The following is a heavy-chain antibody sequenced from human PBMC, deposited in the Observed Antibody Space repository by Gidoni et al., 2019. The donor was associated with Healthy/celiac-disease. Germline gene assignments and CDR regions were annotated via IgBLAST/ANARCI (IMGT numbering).Heavy chain of an antibody. V-gene: IGHV3-48*01. CDR2: ISSSSRTR. D-gene: IGHD2-21*02. Sequence: EVQMGESGGGVVRPGGALRLSCAASGFTVSSSSINWVRQAPGKGVGWCSYISSSSRTRYDADSVKGRFTISRDNAKNSLYLQMNSLRAEDTAVYYCARDDAYCGGDCLVDYWGQGTLVTVSS. J-gene: IGHJ4*02. CDR1: GFTVSSSS. CDR3: ARDDAYCGGDCLVDY.